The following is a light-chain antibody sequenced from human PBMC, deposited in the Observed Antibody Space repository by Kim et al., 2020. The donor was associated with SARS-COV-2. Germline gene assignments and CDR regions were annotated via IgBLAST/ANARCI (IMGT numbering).Light chain of an antibody. CDR1: KLGNKY. CDR3: LAWDSSLAV. CDR2: QDT. Sequence: SYELTQPPSVYVSPGQTVSITCSGDKLGNKYACWYQQKPGQSPVLVIYQDTERPSGIPERFSGSNSGNTATLTISGTQAMDEADYYCLAWDSSLAVFGGGTQLTVL. V-gene: IGLV3-1*01. J-gene: IGLJ3*02.